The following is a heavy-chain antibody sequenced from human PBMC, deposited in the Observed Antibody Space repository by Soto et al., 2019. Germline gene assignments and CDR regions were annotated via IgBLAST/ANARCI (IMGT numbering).Heavy chain of an antibody. V-gene: IGHV4-59*11. Sequence: QVQLQESGPGLVKPSETLSLTCSVSGGSISNHYWSWIRQPPGKGLEWIGYIYYNGNTNYNPSLKSRVTMSVDTSRNQISLKLTTVTAADTAVYYCAKGSPDSRGYHFFFDYWGQGTLVTVSS. CDR1: GGSISNHY. D-gene: IGHD3-22*01. CDR3: AKGSPDSRGYHFFFDY. J-gene: IGHJ4*02. CDR2: IYYNGNT.